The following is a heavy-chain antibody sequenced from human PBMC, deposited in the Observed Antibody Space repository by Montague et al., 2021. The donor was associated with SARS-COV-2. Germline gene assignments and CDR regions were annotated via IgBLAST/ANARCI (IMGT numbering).Heavy chain of an antibody. V-gene: IGHV4-59*08. CDR1: GDSINTYY. CDR3: ARRSGSSSWFFDY. Sequence: SETLSLTCSVSGDSINTYYWSWVRHPPGTGLESIGFVFYTGSTNYNPSLKSRLTISEDTSKNQYSLELRTVTAADTAVYYCARRSGSSSWFFDYWGRGILAT. J-gene: IGHJ4*02. D-gene: IGHD6-13*01. CDR2: VFYTGST.